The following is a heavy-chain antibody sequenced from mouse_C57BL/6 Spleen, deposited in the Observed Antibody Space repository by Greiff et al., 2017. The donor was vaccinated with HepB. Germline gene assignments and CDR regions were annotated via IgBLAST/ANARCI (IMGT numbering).Heavy chain of an antibody. J-gene: IGHJ2*01. CDR1: GYAFSSSW. V-gene: IGHV1-82*01. CDR3: ARSATTHY. Sequence: VQLQQSGPELVKPGASVKISCKASGYAFSSSWMNWVKQRPGKGLEWIGRIYPGDGDTNYNGKFKGKATLTADKSSSTAYMQLSSLPSEDSAVYFCARSATTHYWGQGTTLTVSS. CDR2: IYPGDGDT. D-gene: IGHD1-1*01.